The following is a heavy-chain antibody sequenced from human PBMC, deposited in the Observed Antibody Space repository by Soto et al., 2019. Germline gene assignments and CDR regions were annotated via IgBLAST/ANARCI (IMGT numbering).Heavy chain of an antibody. CDR3: ARVRSYSYGQGSGMDV. J-gene: IGHJ6*01. Sequence: EVQLVESGGGLVKPGGSLRLSCAASGFTFSTYSMNWVRQAPGKGLEWVSSISSSSGYIYYADSVKGRFTISRDDAKNSLSLQMNSLIAEDTAVYYCARVRSYSYGQGSGMDVWGQWTPVTVSS. CDR1: GFTFSTYS. CDR2: ISSSSGYI. D-gene: IGHD5-18*01. V-gene: IGHV3-21*01.